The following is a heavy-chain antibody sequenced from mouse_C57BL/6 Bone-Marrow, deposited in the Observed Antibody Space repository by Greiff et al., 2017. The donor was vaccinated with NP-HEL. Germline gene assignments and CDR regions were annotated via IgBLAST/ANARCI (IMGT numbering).Heavy chain of an antibody. CDR1: GYTFTGYW. J-gene: IGHJ2*01. CDR2: ILPGSGST. Sequence: VQRVESGAELMKPGASVKLSCKATGYTFTGYWIEWVKQRPGHGLEWIGEILPGSGSTNYNEKFKGKATFTADTSSNTAYMQLSSLTTEDSAIYYCARSGIWIYYYGSSLFDYWGQGTTLTVSS. D-gene: IGHD1-1*01. V-gene: IGHV1-9*01. CDR3: ARSGIWIYYYGSSLFDY.